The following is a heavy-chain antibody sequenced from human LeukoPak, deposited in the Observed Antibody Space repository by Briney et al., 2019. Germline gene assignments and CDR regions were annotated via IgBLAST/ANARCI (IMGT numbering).Heavy chain of an antibody. CDR3: ARGNIVANY. J-gene: IGHJ4*02. V-gene: IGHV4-4*07. D-gene: IGHD5-12*01. Sequence: SETLSLTCTVSGGSISGYYWSWIRQPAGKGLEWIGRFYNSGSTKYNPSLKSRVTMSIDTSKNEFYLKLTSVTAADTAVYYCARGNIVANYWGQGTLVTVSS. CDR2: FYNSGST. CDR1: GGSISGYY.